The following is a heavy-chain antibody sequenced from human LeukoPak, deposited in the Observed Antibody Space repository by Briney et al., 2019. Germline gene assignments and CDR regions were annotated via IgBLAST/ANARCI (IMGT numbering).Heavy chain of an antibody. J-gene: IGHJ4*02. CDR2: IYTSGST. D-gene: IGHD1-1*01. V-gene: IGHV4-61*02. CDR3: ASEGTTFSSFDY. Sequence: SETLCLTCAVSGGSISSGSSYWSCIRPPAGKGREWIGRIYTSGSTNYNPSLKSRVSLSVDTSKNQFCLKLNSVIATHTAVYYCASEGTTFSSFDYWGQGTLVTVSS. CDR1: GGSISSGSSY.